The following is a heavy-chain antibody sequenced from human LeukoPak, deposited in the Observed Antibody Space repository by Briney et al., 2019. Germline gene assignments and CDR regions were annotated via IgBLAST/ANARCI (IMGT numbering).Heavy chain of an antibody. CDR3: ARVRGLIAAAPAWFDP. CDR1: GFTFSSYW. D-gene: IGHD6-13*01. J-gene: IGHJ5*02. V-gene: IGHV3-7*01. CDR2: IKQDGSEK. Sequence: PGGSLRLSCAASGFTFSSYWMSWVRQAPGKGLEWVANIKQDGSEKYYMDSVKGRFTISRDNAKNSLYLQMNSLRAEDTAVYYCARVRGLIAAAPAWFDPWGQGTLVTVSS.